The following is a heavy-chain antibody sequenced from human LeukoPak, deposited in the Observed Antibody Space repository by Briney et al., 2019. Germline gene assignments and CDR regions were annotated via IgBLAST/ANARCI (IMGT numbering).Heavy chain of an antibody. CDR2: MYYSGST. J-gene: IGHJ4*02. CDR3: ARGYDYYDSSGSAQERVYYFDY. CDR1: GGSISSSSYY. D-gene: IGHD3-22*01. Sequence: SETLSLTCTDSGGSISSSSYYWGWIRQPPGKGLEWIGSMYYSGSTYYNPSLKSRVIISVDTSKNQLSLKLSSVTAADTAVYYGARGYDYYDSSGSAQERVYYFDYWGQGTLVTVSS. V-gene: IGHV4-39*01.